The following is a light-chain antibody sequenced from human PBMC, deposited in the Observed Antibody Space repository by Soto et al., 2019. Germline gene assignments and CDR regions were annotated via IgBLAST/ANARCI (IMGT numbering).Light chain of an antibody. J-gene: IGKJ4*01. V-gene: IGKV3-20*01. CDR1: QSVATN. CDR2: GAS. CDR3: QRYGTSPPLT. Sequence: TQSPATLSVFPGERATLSCRASQSVATNLAWYQQRPGQAPRLLIYGASKRAIGLPARFSGSGSATDFTLTISRLEPEDFAVYYCQRYGTSPPLTFGGGTKVDIK.